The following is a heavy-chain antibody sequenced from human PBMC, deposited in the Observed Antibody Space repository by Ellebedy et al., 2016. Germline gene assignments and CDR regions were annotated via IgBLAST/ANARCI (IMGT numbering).Heavy chain of an antibody. CDR3: ARAPPTWHLNKGMDV. V-gene: IGHV4-61*03. Sequence: SETLSLTXTVSGGSVNTDYYYWSWIRQPPGKGLEWIGYIFDIENSSDNPSLKSRVTISVDASRKHFSLKLRSVTAANTAVYYCARAPPTWHLNKGMDVWGQGTTVTVSS. J-gene: IGHJ6*02. CDR1: GGSVNTDYYY. D-gene: IGHD1/OR15-1a*01. CDR2: IFDIENS.